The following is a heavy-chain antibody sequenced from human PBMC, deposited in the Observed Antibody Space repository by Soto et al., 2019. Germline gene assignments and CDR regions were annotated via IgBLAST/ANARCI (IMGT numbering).Heavy chain of an antibody. CDR1: GFTFSNYG. V-gene: IGHV3-33*01. Sequence: QVQLVESGGGVVQPGRSLRLSCAASGFTFSNYGMHWVRQAPGKGLEWVAVIWYDGSYKYYADSVKGRFTISRDNSKNTLYLQMNSLRAEDTAVYYCAREFYYGSGSFSSNWFDPWGQGTLVTVSS. CDR3: AREFYYGSGSFSSNWFDP. D-gene: IGHD3-10*01. CDR2: IWYDGSYK. J-gene: IGHJ5*02.